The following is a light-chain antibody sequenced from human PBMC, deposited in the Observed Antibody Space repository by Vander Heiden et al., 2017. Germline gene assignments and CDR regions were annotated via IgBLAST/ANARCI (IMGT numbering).Light chain of an antibody. Sequence: VIWMTHSPSLLSASTGDRVTISCRMSQGISSYLAWYQQKPGKAPELLIYAASTFQSPVPSRFSGTGSGTDFTLSIMCLHSEAIATYYCHQDYTLGKTFGQGTKVEIK. CDR3: HQDYTLGKT. CDR2: AAS. CDR1: QGISSY. J-gene: IGKJ1*01. V-gene: IGKV1D-8*01.